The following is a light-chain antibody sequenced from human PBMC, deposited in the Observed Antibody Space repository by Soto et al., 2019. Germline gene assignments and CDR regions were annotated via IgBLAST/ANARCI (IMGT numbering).Light chain of an antibody. CDR2: DVS. V-gene: IGLV2-11*01. CDR1: SSDVGGYNY. Sequence: QSALTQPRSVSGSPGQSVTISCTGTSSDVGGYNYVSWYQQHPGKAPKLMIYDVSKRPSGVPDRFSGSKSGNTASLTISGLQAADEADYYCCSYAGSYTFYVVFGGGTKLTVL. J-gene: IGLJ2*01. CDR3: CSYAGSYTFYVV.